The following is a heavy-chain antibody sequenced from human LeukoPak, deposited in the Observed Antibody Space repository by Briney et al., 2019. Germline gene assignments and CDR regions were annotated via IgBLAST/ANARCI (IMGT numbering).Heavy chain of an antibody. D-gene: IGHD6-19*01. CDR2: IFYSGRT. CDR3: ARSAAVAGSSGWFDP. J-gene: IGHJ5*02. CDR1: GGSISSYY. Sequence: ASETLSLTCTVSGGSISSYYWYWIRQPPGKGLESVGYIFYSGRTNYNPSLKSRVTISVDTSKNQFSLKLNSVIAADTAVYFCARSAAVAGSSGWFDPWGQGTLVTVSS. V-gene: IGHV4-59*01.